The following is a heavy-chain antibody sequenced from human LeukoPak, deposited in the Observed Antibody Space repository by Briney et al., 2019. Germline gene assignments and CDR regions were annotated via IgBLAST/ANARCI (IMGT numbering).Heavy chain of an antibody. D-gene: IGHD3-22*01. CDR2: IYYSGST. CDR1: GGSISSYY. V-gene: IGHV4-39*07. Sequence: SETLSLTCTVSGGSISSYYWSWIRQPPGKGLEWIGSIYYSGSTYYNPSLKSRVTISVDTSKNQFSLKLSSVTAADTAVYYCARVSDSSGDWGQGTLVTVSS. CDR3: ARVSDSSGD. J-gene: IGHJ4*02.